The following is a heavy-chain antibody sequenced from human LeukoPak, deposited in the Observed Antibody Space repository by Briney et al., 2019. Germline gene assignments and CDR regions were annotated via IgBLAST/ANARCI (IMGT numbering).Heavy chain of an antibody. J-gene: IGHJ4*02. CDR2: ISGSGGST. D-gene: IGHD2-2*01. Sequence: GGSLRPSCAASGFTFSSYAMSWVRQAPGKGLEWVSAISGSGGSTYYADSVKGRFTISRDNSKNTLYLQMNSLRAEDTAVNYCAKDDCSSTSCYLFDYWGQGTLVTVSS. CDR1: GFTFSSYA. CDR3: AKDDCSSTSCYLFDY. V-gene: IGHV3-23*01.